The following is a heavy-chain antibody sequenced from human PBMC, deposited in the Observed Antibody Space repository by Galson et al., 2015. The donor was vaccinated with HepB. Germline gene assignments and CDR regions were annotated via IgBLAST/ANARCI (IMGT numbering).Heavy chain of an antibody. CDR2: IYHSGST. D-gene: IGHD7-27*01. Sequence: YSWSWIRQPPGKGLEWIGNIYHSGSTYYNPSLKSRVTITVDRTKNQFSLKLSSVTAADTAVYYCATGETYYYYYGMDVWGQGTMVTVSS. J-gene: IGHJ6*01. CDR1: YS. V-gene: IGHV4-30-2*01. CDR3: ATGETYYYYYGMDV.